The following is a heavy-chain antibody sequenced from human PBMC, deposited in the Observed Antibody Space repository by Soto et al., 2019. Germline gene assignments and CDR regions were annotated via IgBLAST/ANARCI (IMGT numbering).Heavy chain of an antibody. V-gene: IGHV3-23*01. J-gene: IGHJ4*02. D-gene: IGHD6-19*01. Sequence: GGSLRLSCVTSGFTFSSYAMSWVRQSSGKGLEWVSAISGSGVSTYYADSVKGRFTISRDNSKNTLYLQMNSLRAEDTAVYYCTRRGVAGPDDFWGQGTLVTVSS. CDR3: TRRGVAGPDDF. CDR2: ISGSGVST. CDR1: GFTFSSYA.